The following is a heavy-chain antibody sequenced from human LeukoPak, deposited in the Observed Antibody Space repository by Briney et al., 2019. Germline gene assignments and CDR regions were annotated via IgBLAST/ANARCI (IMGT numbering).Heavy chain of an antibody. CDR2: ISAYNGNT. CDR3: ARALVVAGAAAGHWYFDL. J-gene: IGHJ2*01. CDR1: GGTFSSYA. V-gene: IGHV1-18*01. D-gene: IGHD6-13*01. Sequence: GASVKVSCKASGGTFSSYAISWVRQAPGQGLEWMGWISAYNGNTNYAQKLQGRVTMTTDTSTSTAYMELRSLRSDDTAVYYCARALVVAGAAAGHWYFDLWGRGTLVTVSS.